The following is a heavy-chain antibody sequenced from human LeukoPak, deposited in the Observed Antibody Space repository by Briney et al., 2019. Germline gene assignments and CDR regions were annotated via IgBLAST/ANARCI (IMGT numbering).Heavy chain of an antibody. CDR3: ARTRYYYNSRSYGAPYYFDY. J-gene: IGHJ4*02. CDR1: GGSISSYY. D-gene: IGHD3-10*01. CDR2: IYYSGST. Sequence: SETLSLTCTVSGGSISSYYWSWIRQPPGKGLEWIGYIYYSGSTNYNPSLKSRVTISVDTSKNQFSLKLSSVTAADTAVYYCARTRYYYNSRSYGAPYYFDYWGQGTLVTVSS. V-gene: IGHV4-59*08.